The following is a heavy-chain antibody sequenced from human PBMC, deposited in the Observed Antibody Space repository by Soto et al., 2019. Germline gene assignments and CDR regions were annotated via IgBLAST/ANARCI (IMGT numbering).Heavy chain of an antibody. V-gene: IGHV1-69*13. CDR1: GGTFRTES. J-gene: IGHJ3*01. CDR3: ARGHEDGGNSDAFEV. D-gene: IGHD2-21*01. Sequence: QVHLVQSGAEVKKPGSSVKVSCKYSGGTFRTESINWVRQAPGQGLEWMGGILPFFGTADYAPRFLGRVSICADGAGATAYREWSSVTSQDTPVYFCARGHEDGGNSDAFEVWGQGTRVTVSS. CDR2: ILPFFGTA.